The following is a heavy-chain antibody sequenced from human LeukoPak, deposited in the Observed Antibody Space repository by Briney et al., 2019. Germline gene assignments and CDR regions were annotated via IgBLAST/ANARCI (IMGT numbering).Heavy chain of an antibody. J-gene: IGHJ4*02. CDR3: ATRGGGRGIAAAGDFDY. D-gene: IGHD6-13*01. CDR1: GGSISSSNW. Sequence: SETLSLTCAVSGGSISSSNWWRWVRQPPGKGLEWIGSFYNSGKTYYKPSLESRVTMSMDTSKKQFSLKVSLLNDAATYVFDCATRGGGRGIAAAGDFDYWGQGILVTVSS. CDR2: FYNSGKT. V-gene: IGHV4-4*02.